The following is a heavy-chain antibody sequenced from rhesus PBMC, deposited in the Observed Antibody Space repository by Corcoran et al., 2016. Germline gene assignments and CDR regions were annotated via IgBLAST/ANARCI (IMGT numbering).Heavy chain of an antibody. CDR2: ISGSSGST. J-gene: IGHJ4*01. V-gene: IGHV4-65*01. Sequence: QVQLQESGPGLVKPSETLSLTCAVSGGSVSSSNCWSWIRQPPGKGLEWIGYISGSSGSTYYNPSLKSRVTISTDTSKNQFSLKLSSVTAADTAVYYCARGAAAGTDYW. CDR1: GGSVSSSNC. CDR3: ARGAAAGTDY. D-gene: IGHD6-25*01.